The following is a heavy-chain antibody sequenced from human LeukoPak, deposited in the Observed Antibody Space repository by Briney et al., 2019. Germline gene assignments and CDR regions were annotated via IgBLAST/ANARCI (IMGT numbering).Heavy chain of an antibody. V-gene: IGHV4-59*01. J-gene: IGHJ4*02. D-gene: IGHD1-26*01. CDR3: ARLGAKDY. CDR1: GGSISSYY. Sequence: SETLSLNCTVSGGSISSYYWSWLRQPPGKGLEWIGYIYYSGSTNYNPSLKSRVTISVDTSKNQFSLKLRSVTAADTAVYYCARLGAKDYWRQGTLVTVSS. CDR2: IYYSGST.